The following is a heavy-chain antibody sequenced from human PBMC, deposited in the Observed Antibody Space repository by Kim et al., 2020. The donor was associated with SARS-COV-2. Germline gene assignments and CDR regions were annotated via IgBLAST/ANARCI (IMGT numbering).Heavy chain of an antibody. V-gene: IGHV4-34*03. D-gene: IGHD2-2*03. J-gene: IGHJ4*02. CDR3: SFGYCSSTSCYAPDY. Sequence: PPIKGRVTISVDTSKNQFSLKLSSVTAADTAVYYCSFGYCSSTSCYAPDYWGQGTLVTVSS.